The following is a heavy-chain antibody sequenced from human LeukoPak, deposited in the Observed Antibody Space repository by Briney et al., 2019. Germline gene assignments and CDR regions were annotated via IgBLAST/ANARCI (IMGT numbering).Heavy chain of an antibody. CDR2: INHSGST. J-gene: IGHJ4*02. Sequence: PSETLSLTCAVYGGSFSGYYWSWIRQPPGKGLEWIGEINHSGSTNYNPSLKSRVTISVDTSKNQFSLKLSSVTAADTAVYYCARGKTSFDYWGQGTLVTVSS. CDR3: ARGKTSFDY. CDR1: GGSFSGYY. V-gene: IGHV4-34*01.